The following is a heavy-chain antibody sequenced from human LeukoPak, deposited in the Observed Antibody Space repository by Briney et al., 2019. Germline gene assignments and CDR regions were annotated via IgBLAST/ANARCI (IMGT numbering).Heavy chain of an antibody. CDR2: IYYSGST. Sequence: SETLSLTCAVYGGSFSGYYWSWIRQPPGKGLEWIGYIYYSGSTNYNPSLKSRVTISIDTSKNQFSLKLTSVTAADTTVYYCAAGTPALEFWGQGTLVTVSS. CDR3: AAGTPALEF. D-gene: IGHD2-15*01. V-gene: IGHV4-59*08. CDR1: GGSFSGYY. J-gene: IGHJ4*02.